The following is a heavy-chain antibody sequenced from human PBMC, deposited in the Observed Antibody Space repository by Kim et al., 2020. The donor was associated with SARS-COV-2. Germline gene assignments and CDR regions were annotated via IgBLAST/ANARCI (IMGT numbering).Heavy chain of an antibody. V-gene: IGHV3-7*01. CDR3: GRDYSD. CDR2: IKEEGSEK. J-gene: IGHJ4*02. D-gene: IGHD6-13*01. Sequence: GGSLRLSCAASGFTFSRYWISWVRQAPGKGLEGGANIKEEGSEKYYVDSVKCRFTISRDNAKNSLYLQMNSLRAEDTSVDFCGRDYSDWGQGTLVTVSS. CDR1: GFTFSRYW.